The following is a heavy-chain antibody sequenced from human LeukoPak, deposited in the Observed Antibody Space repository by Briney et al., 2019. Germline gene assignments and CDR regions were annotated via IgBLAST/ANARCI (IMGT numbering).Heavy chain of an antibody. CDR3: ARGSIVVATFFDY. V-gene: IGHV4-34*01. D-gene: IGHD3-22*01. CDR1: GGSFSGYY. CDR2: INHGGST. Sequence: SETLSLTCAVYGGSFSGYYWSWIRQPPGKGLEWIGEINHGGSTNYNPSLKSRVTISVDTSKNQFSLKLSSVTAADTAVYYCARGSIVVATFFDYWGQGTLVTVSS. J-gene: IGHJ4*02.